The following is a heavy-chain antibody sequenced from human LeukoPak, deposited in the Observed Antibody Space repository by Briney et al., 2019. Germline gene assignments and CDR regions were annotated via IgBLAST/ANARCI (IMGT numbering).Heavy chain of an antibody. CDR1: GFTFSDYY. CDR2: ISSSGSTI. J-gene: IGHJ4*02. Sequence: GRSLRLTCAASGFTFSDYYMSWIRQAPGKGLEWVSYISSSGSTIYYADSVKGRFTISRDNAKNSLYLQMNSLRAEDTDVYYCAREFRAAGYFDYWGQGTLVTVSS. CDR3: AREFRAAGYFDY. V-gene: IGHV3-11*01. D-gene: IGHD6-13*01.